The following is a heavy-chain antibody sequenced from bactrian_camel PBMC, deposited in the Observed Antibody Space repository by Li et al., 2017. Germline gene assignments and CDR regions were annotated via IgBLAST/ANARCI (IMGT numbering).Heavy chain of an antibody. CDR3: GGGWHTIY. J-gene: IGHJ4*01. Sequence: HVQLVESGGALVQPGGSLTLSCSTSGFNFSAYYMTWIRQAPGKGLEWVCGINNAGKPYFLDSVKGRFAISRDNAKSRLYLQMDNLQSEDTGLYYCGGGWHTIYWSQWTQVTVS. CDR1: GFNFSAYY. D-gene: IGHD2*01. V-gene: IGHV3S6*01. CDR2: INNAGKP.